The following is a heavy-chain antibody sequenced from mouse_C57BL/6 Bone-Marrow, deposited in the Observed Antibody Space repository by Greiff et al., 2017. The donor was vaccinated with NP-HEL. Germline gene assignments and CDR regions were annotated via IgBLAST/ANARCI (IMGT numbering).Heavy chain of an antibody. V-gene: IGHV1-64*01. J-gene: IGHJ3*01. CDR1: GYTFNSYW. Sequence: QVQLQQPGAELVKPGASVKLSCKASGYTFNSYWMHWVKQRPGQGLEWIGMIHPNSGSTNYNEKFKSKATLTVDKSSSTAYMQLSSLTSEDSAVYYCARIYGSSSWFAYWGQGTLVTVSA. CDR2: IHPNSGST. CDR3: ARIYGSSSWFAY. D-gene: IGHD1-1*01.